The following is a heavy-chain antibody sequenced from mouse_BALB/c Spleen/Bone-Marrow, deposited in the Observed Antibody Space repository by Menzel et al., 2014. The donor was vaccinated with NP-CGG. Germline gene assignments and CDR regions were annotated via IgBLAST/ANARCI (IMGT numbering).Heavy chain of an antibody. CDR1: GFNIKDTY. Sequence: EVQLVESVAELVKPGASVKLSCTASGFNIKDTYKHWVKQRPEQGLEWIGRIDPANGNTKYDPKFQGKATITADTSSNTAYLQLSSLTSEDTAVHYCARNYGYGKSFAYWGQGTLVTVSA. V-gene: IGHV14-3*02. D-gene: IGHD2-2*01. CDR2: IDPANGNT. CDR3: ARNYGYGKSFAY. J-gene: IGHJ3*01.